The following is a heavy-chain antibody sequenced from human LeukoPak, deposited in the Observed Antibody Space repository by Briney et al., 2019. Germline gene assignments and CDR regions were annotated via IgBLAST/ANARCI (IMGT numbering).Heavy chain of an antibody. V-gene: IGHV4-34*12. D-gene: IGHD3-22*01. CDR3: ARRITMIVVVSPNDAFDI. CDR1: GGSFSGYY. Sequence: SESLSLTCAVYGGSFSGYYWSWIPQPPGQGLEWIGEIIHSGSTNYNPSLKRRVTISVDTSKNQSSLKLSSVTAADTAVYYCARRITMIVVVSPNDAFDIWGQGTMVSVSS. CDR2: IIHSGST. J-gene: IGHJ3*02.